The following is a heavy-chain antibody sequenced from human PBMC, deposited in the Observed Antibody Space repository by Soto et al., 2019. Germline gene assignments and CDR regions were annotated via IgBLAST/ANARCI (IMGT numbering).Heavy chain of an antibody. Sequence: GGSLRLSCAASGFTFSSYAMSWVRQAPGKGLEWVSAISGSGGSTYYADSVKGRFTISRDNSKNTLYLQMNSLRAEDTAVYYCAKEISWYQLLYYYYYGMDVWGQGTTVTVSS. D-gene: IGHD2-2*01. V-gene: IGHV3-23*01. J-gene: IGHJ6*02. CDR1: GFTFSSYA. CDR3: AKEISWYQLLYYYYYGMDV. CDR2: ISGSGGST.